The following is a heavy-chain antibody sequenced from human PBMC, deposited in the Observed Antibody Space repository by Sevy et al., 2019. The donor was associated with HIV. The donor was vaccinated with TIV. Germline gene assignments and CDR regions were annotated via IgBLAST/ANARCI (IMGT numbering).Heavy chain of an antibody. CDR1: GFIFSDYY. CDR2: ISGLGTIT. D-gene: IGHD7-27*01. V-gene: IGHV3-11*01. J-gene: IGHJ4*02. CDR3: ARARNWGRIVSYFDI. Sequence: GGSLRLSCEVSGFIFSDYYMAWIRQTPGKGLEWIAYISGLGTITSYADSVRGRFTVSRDGAKNSVFLQMTSLRADDTALYHCARARNWGRIVSYFDIWGQGALVTVSS.